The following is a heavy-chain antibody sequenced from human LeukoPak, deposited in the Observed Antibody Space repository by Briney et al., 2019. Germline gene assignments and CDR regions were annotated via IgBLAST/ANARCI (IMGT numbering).Heavy chain of an antibody. Sequence: GSLLLSCAASGFTFSNSAMSWVRQAPGKGLEWVSTLSGSGITTYYADSVKGRFTISRDNSKNTLYLQMNSLRAEDTAVYYCAKGIYSSGWSYFDYWGHGTLVTVSS. V-gene: IGHV3-23*01. CDR3: AKGIYSSGWSYFDY. CDR2: LSGSGITT. D-gene: IGHD6-19*01. J-gene: IGHJ4*01. CDR1: GFTFSNSA.